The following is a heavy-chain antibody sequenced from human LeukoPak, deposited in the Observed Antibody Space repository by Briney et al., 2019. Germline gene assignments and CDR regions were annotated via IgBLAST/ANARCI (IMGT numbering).Heavy chain of an antibody. D-gene: IGHD5-24*01. Sequence: SGGSLRLSCAASGFTFSSYAMHWVRQAPGKGLEWVAVISYDGSNKYYADSVKGRFTISRDNSKNTLYLQMNSLRAEDTAVYYCARARDGYNSDYFDYWGQGTLGTVSS. CDR2: ISYDGSNK. V-gene: IGHV3-30*04. CDR3: ARARDGYNSDYFDY. J-gene: IGHJ4*02. CDR1: GFTFSSYA.